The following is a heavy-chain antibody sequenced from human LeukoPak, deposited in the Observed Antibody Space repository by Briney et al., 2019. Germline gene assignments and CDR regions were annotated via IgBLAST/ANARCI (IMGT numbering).Heavy chain of an antibody. D-gene: IGHD3-10*01. V-gene: IGHV3-15*01. J-gene: IGHJ6*04. CDR2: IKSKTDSGTT. CDR3: TTDSLILWFGELLYGDV. Sequence: GGSLRLSCAASGFTFSNAWMSWVRQAPGKGLEWVGRIKSKTDSGTTDYAAPVKGRFTISRDDSKNTLYLQMNSLKTEDTAVYYCTTDSLILWFGELLYGDVWGKGTTVTISS. CDR1: GFTFSNAW.